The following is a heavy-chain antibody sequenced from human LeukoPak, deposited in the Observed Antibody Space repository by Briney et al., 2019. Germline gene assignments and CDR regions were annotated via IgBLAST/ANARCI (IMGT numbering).Heavy chain of an antibody. Sequence: GGALQISGKGSGYHFISYWIGGGRPMPGKGLEWLGIIFPGDSDARSSPSFHGQVTISADKSISTAYLQWSSLKASDTAMYYCARRDGDYEYFDLWGRGTVVTVSS. D-gene: IGHD4-17*01. J-gene: IGHJ2*01. CDR3: ARRDGDYEYFDL. V-gene: IGHV5-51*01. CDR2: IFPGDSDA. CDR1: GYHFISYW.